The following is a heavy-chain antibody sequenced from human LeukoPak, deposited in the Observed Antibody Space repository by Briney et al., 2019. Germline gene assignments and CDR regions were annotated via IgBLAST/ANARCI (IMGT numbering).Heavy chain of an antibody. J-gene: IGHJ4*02. CDR3: ARDFEYCSSTSCPQY. D-gene: IGHD2-2*01. V-gene: IGHV3-21*01. Sequence: PGGSLRLSCAASGFTFSSYSMNWVRQAPGKGLEWVSSITSSSSYIYYADSVKGRCTISRDNAKNSLYLQMNSLRAEDTAVYYCARDFEYCSSTSCPQYWGQGTLVTVSS. CDR2: ITSSSSYI. CDR1: GFTFSSYS.